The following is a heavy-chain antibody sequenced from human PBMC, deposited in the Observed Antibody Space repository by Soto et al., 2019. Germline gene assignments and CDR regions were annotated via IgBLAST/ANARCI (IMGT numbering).Heavy chain of an antibody. CDR3: ARDIGPSSSFELMGWFDP. J-gene: IGHJ5*02. V-gene: IGHV4-30-4*01. Sequence: SETLSLTCTVSGGSISSGDYYWSWIRQPPGKGLEWIGYIYYSGSTYYNPSLKSRVTISVDTSKNQFSLKLSSVTAADTAVYYCARDIGPSSSFELMGWFDPWGQGTLVTVSS. D-gene: IGHD6-6*01. CDR1: GGSISSGDYY. CDR2: IYYSGST.